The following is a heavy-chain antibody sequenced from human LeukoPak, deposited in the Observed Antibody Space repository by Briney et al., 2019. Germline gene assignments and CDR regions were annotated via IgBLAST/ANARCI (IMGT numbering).Heavy chain of an antibody. CDR3: ARLDTMIRGIIITSTYYFDY. CDR2: IYPGNSDT. CDR1: GYSFPRYW. Sequence: WESLPISCPGSGYSFPRYWIGWVRQVPRKGLGWMGMIYPGNSDTRYSPSFQDQVTISAAKSISTAYLQLSSLKASETAMYYCARLDTMIRGIIITSTYYFDYWGQGTLVTVSS. J-gene: IGHJ4*02. D-gene: IGHD3-10*01. V-gene: IGHV5-51*01.